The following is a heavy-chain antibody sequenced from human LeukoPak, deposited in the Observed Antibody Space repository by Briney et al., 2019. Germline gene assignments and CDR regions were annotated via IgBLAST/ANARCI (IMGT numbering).Heavy chain of an antibody. CDR2: ITSSGGST. Sequence: GGSLRLSCAASGFTFSTYAMHWVRQAPGKGLEHVSAITSSGGSTYFANSVRGRFTISRDNSKNTLYLQMGSLRAEDMAVYYCAREVQFGGLGYYFDYWGQGTLVTVSS. CDR1: GFTFSTYA. J-gene: IGHJ4*02. V-gene: IGHV3-64*01. D-gene: IGHD3-10*01. CDR3: AREVQFGGLGYYFDY.